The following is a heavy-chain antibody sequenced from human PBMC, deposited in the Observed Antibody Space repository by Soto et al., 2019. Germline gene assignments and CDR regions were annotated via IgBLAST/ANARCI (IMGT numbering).Heavy chain of an antibody. CDR1: GYTFTTYG. CDR2: INAYNGNT. Sequence: QVQLVQSGAEVKKPGASVKVSCKASGYTFTTYGISWVRQAPGQGLEWMGWINAYNGNTNYAQKLQGRVTITTDPATRTAYMELRSLRSDDTAVYYCARDPVAGTYFDYWGQGTLVSVSS. V-gene: IGHV1-18*01. D-gene: IGHD6-19*01. CDR3: ARDPVAGTYFDY. J-gene: IGHJ4*02.